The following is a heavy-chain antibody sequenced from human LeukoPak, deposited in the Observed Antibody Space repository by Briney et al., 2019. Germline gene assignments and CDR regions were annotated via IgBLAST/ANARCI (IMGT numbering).Heavy chain of an antibody. CDR1: GASSTNYY. V-gene: IGHV4-4*07. CDR3: ARGGAPEY. J-gene: IGHJ4*02. Sequence: PSETLSLTCTTSGASSTNYYWGWIRQPAGKGLEWIGRIHTGGATTYNPSLESRVTMSVDTSKNLVSLKMSSVTAADTAIYYCARGGAPEYWGQGTLVTVYS. CDR2: IHTGGAT.